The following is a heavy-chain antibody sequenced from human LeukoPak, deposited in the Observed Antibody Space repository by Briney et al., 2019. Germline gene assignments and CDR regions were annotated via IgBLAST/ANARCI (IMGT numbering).Heavy chain of an antibody. CDR3: ARGPVRTGAFDI. CDR1: GGSISSGGYY. J-gene: IGHJ3*02. V-gene: IGHV4-31*03. CDR2: IYYSGST. Sequence: SQTLSLTCTVSGGSISSGGYYWSWIGQHPGKGLEWIGYIYYSGSTYYNPSLKSRVTISVDTSKNQFSLKLSSVTAADTAVYYCARGPVRTGAFDIWGQGTMVTVSS. D-gene: IGHD3-10*01.